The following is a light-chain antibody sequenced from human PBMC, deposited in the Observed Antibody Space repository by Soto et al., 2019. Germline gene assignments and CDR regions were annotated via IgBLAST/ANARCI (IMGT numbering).Light chain of an antibody. V-gene: IGKV1-9*01. CDR2: SAS. CDR3: HHLAGT. J-gene: IGKJ2*01. CDR1: QDITNY. Sequence: QLTQYPSSLSASIGDRVTITCRASQDITNYLAWYQQQPGKAPKLLVYSASTLHSGVPTRFSGSGSGTEFILTIGRLQPEDFATYYCHHLAGTFGQGTKLEMK.